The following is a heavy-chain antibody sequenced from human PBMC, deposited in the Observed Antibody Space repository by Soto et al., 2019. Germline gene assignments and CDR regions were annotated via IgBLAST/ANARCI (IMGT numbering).Heavy chain of an antibody. Sequence: GGSLRLSCAASGFTFDDYTMHWVRQAPGKGLEWVSLISWDGGSTYYADSVKGRFTISRDNSKNSLYLQMNSLRTEDTALYYCAKDIGTTSAYYYYGMDVWGQGXTVTVYS. CDR1: GFTFDDYT. CDR3: AKDIGTTSAYYYYGMDV. D-gene: IGHD4-17*01. CDR2: ISWDGGST. J-gene: IGHJ6*02. V-gene: IGHV3-43*01.